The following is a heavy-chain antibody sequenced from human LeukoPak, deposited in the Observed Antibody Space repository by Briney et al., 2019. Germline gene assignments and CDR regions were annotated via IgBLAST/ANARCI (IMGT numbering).Heavy chain of an antibody. CDR1: GGSIMVAAYS. CDR2: IYYSGRT. Sequence: SETLSLTCTVSGGSIMVAAYSWSWLRQPPGKGLEWLGYIYYSGRTYYNPSLKSRVTISLDRSKNQFSLKLSSVTAADTAVYFCARGYGDNSGAFDIWGQGTLVTVSS. V-gene: IGHV4-30-2*01. J-gene: IGHJ3*02. D-gene: IGHD4-23*01. CDR3: ARGYGDNSGAFDI.